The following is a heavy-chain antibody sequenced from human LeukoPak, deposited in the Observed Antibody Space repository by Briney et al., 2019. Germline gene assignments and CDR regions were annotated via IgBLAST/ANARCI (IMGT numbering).Heavy chain of an antibody. D-gene: IGHD1-14*01. Sequence: PGGSLTLSCVASGFTFSSFWMSWVRQAPGKGLEWVANIKHDGSEEHYVDSVEGRFSISRDNAKSSLYLQMNSLRAEDTAVYYCARDRYFQYWGQGSLVIVSS. CDR2: IKHDGSEE. J-gene: IGHJ1*01. CDR3: ARDRYFQY. CDR1: GFTFSSFW. V-gene: IGHV3-7*01.